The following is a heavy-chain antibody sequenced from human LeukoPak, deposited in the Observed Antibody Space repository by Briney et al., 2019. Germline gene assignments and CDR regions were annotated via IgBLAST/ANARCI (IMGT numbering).Heavy chain of an antibody. V-gene: IGHV4-31*03. J-gene: IGHJ6*02. D-gene: IGHD5-24*01. CDR2: IYYSGST. CDR3: ARDSPGGPPGRDGYNYDYYYGMDV. CDR1: GGSISSGGYY. Sequence: SQTLSLTCTVSGGSISSGGYYWSWIRQHPGKGLEWIGYIYYSGSTYYHPSLKSRVTISVDTSKNQFSLKLSSVTAADTAVYYCARDSPGGPPGRDGYNYDYYYGMDVWGQGTTVTVSS.